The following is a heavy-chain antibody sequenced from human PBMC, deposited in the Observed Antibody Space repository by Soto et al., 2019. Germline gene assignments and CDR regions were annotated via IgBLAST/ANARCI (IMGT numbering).Heavy chain of an antibody. CDR3: ASSYTGEAFDI. CDR2: IGSGGVSI. D-gene: IGHD2-2*02. V-gene: IGHV3-11*01. Sequence: GGSLRLSCAASGFTFSANYMSWIRQPPGKGLEWVSYIGSGGVSIHYSDSVKGRFTISRDNAKNSLYLQMNSLRAEDTAVYYCASSYTGEAFDIWGRGTMVTVSS. CDR1: GFTFSANY. J-gene: IGHJ3*02.